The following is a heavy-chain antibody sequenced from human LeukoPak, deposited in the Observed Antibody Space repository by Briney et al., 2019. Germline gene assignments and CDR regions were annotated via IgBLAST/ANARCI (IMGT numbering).Heavy chain of an antibody. V-gene: IGHV1-18*01. CDR3: ARDPRITGTELGKNWFDP. CDR1: GYTLTSHG. CDR2: ISTYSGNT. D-gene: IGHD1-20*01. J-gene: IGHJ5*02. Sequence: GASVKVSCKASGYTLTSHGISWVRQAPGQGLEWMGWISTYSGNTNYAQKFQDRVTMTTDTSTSTAYMELRSLRSDDTAVYYCARDPRITGTELGKNWFDPWGQGTLVTVSS.